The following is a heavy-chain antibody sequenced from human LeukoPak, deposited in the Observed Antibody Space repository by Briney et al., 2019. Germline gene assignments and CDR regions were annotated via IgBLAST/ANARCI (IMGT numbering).Heavy chain of an antibody. D-gene: IGHD6-19*01. CDR3: ARDPNGAGMADDAFDI. V-gene: IGHV4-4*07. CDR2: NYTSGST. J-gene: IGHJ3*02. Sequence: SETLSLTCTVSGGSISSYYWSWIRQPAGKGLEWIGRNYTSGSTNYNPSLKSRVTMSVDTSKNQFSLKLSSVTAADTAVYYCARDPNGAGMADDAFDIWGQGTMVTVSS. CDR1: GGSISSYY.